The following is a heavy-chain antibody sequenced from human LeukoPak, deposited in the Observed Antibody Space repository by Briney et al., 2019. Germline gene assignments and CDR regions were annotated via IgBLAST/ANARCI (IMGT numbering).Heavy chain of an antibody. CDR1: GFTLSSHV. D-gene: IGHD6-19*01. V-gene: IGHV3-33*01. CDR2: IWYDGRKE. Sequence: PGRSLRLSCAASGFTLSSHVTHWGRRGPGRGLEGGGIIWYDGRKEDYAGSVKGRFTISRDISKNTLYLQMNSLRAEDTAVYYCVRDLHPKGWSDFDYWGQGTLVTVSS. CDR3: VRDLHPKGWSDFDY. J-gene: IGHJ4*02.